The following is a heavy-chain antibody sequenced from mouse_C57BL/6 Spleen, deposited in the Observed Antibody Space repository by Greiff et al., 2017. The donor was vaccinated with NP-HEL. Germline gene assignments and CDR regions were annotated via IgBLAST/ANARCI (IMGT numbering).Heavy chain of an antibody. CDR2: ISSGSSTI. J-gene: IGHJ3*01. Sequence: EVKLMESGGGLVKPGGSLKLSCAASGFTFSDYGMHWVRQAPEKGLEWVAYISSGSSTIYYADTVKGRFTISRDNAKNTLFLQMTSLRSEDTAMYYCAIPDGGFAYWGQGTLVTVSA. D-gene: IGHD2-3*01. V-gene: IGHV5-17*01. CDR1: GFTFSDYG. CDR3: AIPDGGFAY.